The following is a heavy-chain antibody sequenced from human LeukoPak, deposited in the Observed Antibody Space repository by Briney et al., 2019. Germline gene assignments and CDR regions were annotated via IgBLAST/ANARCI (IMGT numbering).Heavy chain of an antibody. D-gene: IGHD6-19*01. CDR3: ARVGEAVAASYYFDY. Sequence: SETLSLTCTVSGGSISSYYWSWIRQPPGKGLEWIGYIYYSGSTNYNPSLKSRVTISVDTSKNQFSLKLSSVTAADTAVYYCARVGEAVAASYYFDYWGQGTLVTVSS. CDR2: IYYSGST. J-gene: IGHJ4*02. CDR1: GGSISSYY. V-gene: IGHV4-59*01.